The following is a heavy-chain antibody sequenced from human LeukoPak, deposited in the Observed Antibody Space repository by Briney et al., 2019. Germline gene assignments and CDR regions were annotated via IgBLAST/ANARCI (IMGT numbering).Heavy chain of an antibody. CDR3: ARRNDPRGYSYGFQGNAFDI. V-gene: IGHV5-51*01. CDR1: GYSFTSYW. J-gene: IGHJ3*02. Sequence: GEALKISCKGSGYSFTSYWIGWVRQMPGKGLGWVGIIYPGDSDTRYSPSFQGEVTISADKSVSTAYLQWSSLKASDTAMYYCARRNDPRGYSYGFQGNAFDIWGQGTMVTVSS. D-gene: IGHD5-18*01. CDR2: IYPGDSDT.